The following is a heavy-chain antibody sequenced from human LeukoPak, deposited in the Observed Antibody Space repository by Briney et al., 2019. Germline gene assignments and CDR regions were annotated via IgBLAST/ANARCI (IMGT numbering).Heavy chain of an antibody. V-gene: IGHV4-31*11. D-gene: IGHD5-18*01. Sequence: SETLSLTCAVSGGSISSGGYYWSWIRQHPGKGLEWIGYIYYSGSTYYNPSLKSRVTISVDTSKNQFSLKLSSVTAADTAVYYCARAVTSMDGYWGQGTLVTVSS. CDR1: GGSISSGGYY. CDR2: IYYSGST. CDR3: ARAVTSMDGY. J-gene: IGHJ4*02.